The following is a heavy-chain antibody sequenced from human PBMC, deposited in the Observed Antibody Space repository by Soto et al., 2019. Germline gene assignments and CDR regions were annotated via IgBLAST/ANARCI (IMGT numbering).Heavy chain of an antibody. CDR3: ARSKGHYDILTGYYPFDAFDI. J-gene: IGHJ3*02. CDR2: IYHSGST. V-gene: IGHV4-30-2*01. D-gene: IGHD3-9*01. Sequence: QLQLQESGSGLVKPSQTLSLTCAVSGGSISSGGYSWSWIRQPPGKGLEWIGYIYHSGSTYYNPSLKSRVTISVDRSKNQFSLKLSSVTAADTAVYYCARSKGHYDILTGYYPFDAFDIWGQGTMVTVSS. CDR1: GGSISSGGYS.